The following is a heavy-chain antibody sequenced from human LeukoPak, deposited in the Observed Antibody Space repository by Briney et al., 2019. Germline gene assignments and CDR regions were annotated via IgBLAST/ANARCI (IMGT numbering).Heavy chain of an antibody. J-gene: IGHJ6*04. CDR1: GFTFSSSW. D-gene: IGHD3-16*01. CDR3: ARDPGYESWSPFWGGMDV. CDR2: ITRDGSST. Sequence: GGSLRLSCAAYGFTFSSSWMHWVRQAPGKGLVWVSRITRDGSSTTYADSVKGRFTTSRDNAKNTLYLQMDSLRDDDTAVYYCARDPGYESWSPFWGGMDVWGNGTTVIVSS. V-gene: IGHV3-74*01.